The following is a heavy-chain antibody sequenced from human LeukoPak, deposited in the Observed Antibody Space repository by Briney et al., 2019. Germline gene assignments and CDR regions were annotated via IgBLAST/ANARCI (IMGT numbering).Heavy chain of an antibody. CDR3: ARSRTTVTKDPLDS. CDR2: ISSRSIYI. D-gene: IGHD4-17*01. V-gene: IGHV3-21*01. CDR1: GFTFSSYS. Sequence: GGSLRLSCAACGFTFSSYSMNWVRQAPGKGLEWVSAISSRSIYIYSADSVRGRFTISRDDAKSSLYLQMNSLRAEDTAVYYCARSRTTVTKDPLDSWGQGTLVTVSS. J-gene: IGHJ4*02.